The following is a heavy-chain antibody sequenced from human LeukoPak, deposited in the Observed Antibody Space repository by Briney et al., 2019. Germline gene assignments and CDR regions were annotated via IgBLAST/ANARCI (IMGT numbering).Heavy chain of an antibody. CDR3: AKHLKLYDSSGYYYFDY. Sequence: PGGTLRLSCAASGVTFSSYGMSWVRQAPGKGLEWVSAISGSGGSTYYADSVKGRFTISRDNSKNTLYLQMNSLRAEDTAVYYCAKHLKLYDSSGYYYFDYWGQGTLVTVSS. J-gene: IGHJ4*02. CDR1: GVTFSSYG. D-gene: IGHD3-22*01. CDR2: ISGSGGST. V-gene: IGHV3-23*01.